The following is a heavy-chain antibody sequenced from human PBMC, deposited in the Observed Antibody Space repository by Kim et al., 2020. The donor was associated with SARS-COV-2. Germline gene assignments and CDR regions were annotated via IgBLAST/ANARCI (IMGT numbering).Heavy chain of an antibody. CDR3: ARRLEGYSSSWTGVFDY. Sequence: GGSLRLSCAASGFTFSSYWMSWVRQAPGKGMEWVANIKQDGSEKYYVDSVTGRFTISRDNAKNSLYLQMNSLRAEDTAVYYCARRLEGYSSSWTGVFDYWGQGTLVTVSS. D-gene: IGHD6-13*01. CDR2: IKQDGSEK. J-gene: IGHJ4*02. CDR1: GFTFSSYW. V-gene: IGHV3-7*05.